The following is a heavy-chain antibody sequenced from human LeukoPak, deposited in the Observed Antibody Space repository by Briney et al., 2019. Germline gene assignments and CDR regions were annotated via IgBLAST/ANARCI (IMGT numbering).Heavy chain of an antibody. CDR3: ARDYSPRYYYDSSGYYYYMDV. Sequence: GSLRLSCAASGFTVSSNYMSWVRQAPGKGLEWVSVIYSGGSTYYADSVKGRFTISRDNAKNSLYLQMNSLRAEDTAVYYCARDYSPRYYYDSSGYYYYMDVWGKGTTVTVSS. CDR2: IYSGGST. V-gene: IGHV3-66*01. CDR1: GFTVSSNY. J-gene: IGHJ6*03. D-gene: IGHD3-22*01.